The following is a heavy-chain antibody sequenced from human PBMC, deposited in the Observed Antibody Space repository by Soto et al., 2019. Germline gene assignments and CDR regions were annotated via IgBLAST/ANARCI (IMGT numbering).Heavy chain of an antibody. V-gene: IGHV3-23*01. D-gene: IGHD3-10*01. CDR2: LSGTGDST. Sequence: EVQLLQSGGGLVQPGGSLRLSCAASGFTLSSYAMSWVRQAPGKGLEWVSALSGTGDSTDYANSVKGRFTISRDDSKTTLYLQMSSLRAEDTAIYFCARDNGNYGSGSFHHWGQGALVTVSS. J-gene: IGHJ4*02. CDR1: GFTLSSYA. CDR3: ARDNGNYGSGSFHH.